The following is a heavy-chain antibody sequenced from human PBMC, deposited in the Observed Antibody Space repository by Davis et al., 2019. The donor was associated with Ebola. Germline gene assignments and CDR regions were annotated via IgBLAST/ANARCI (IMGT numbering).Heavy chain of an antibody. CDR3: ARTDRVCRGGVCYSGNDFDF. J-gene: IGHJ4*02. D-gene: IGHD2-21*01. CDR2: IYSSGGT. CDR1: GGSITSGDYY. V-gene: IGHV4-61*08. Sequence: SETLSLTCTVSGGSITSGDYYWSWIRQPPGKGLEWIGYIYSSGGTEYNPSLKSRVIMSVDTSKNQFSLKLTSVTAADTAVYYCARTDRVCRGGVCYSGNDFDFWGQGTLVTVSS.